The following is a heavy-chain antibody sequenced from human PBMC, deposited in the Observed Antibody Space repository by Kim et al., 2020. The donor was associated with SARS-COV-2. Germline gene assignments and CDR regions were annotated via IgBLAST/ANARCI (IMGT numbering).Heavy chain of an antibody. CDR2: INSDGSST. Sequence: GGSLRLSCAASGFTFSSYWMHWVRQAPGKGLVWVSRINSDGSSTSYADSVKGRFTISRDNAKNTLYLQMNSLRAEDTAVYYCASPTISKSPAFDIWGQGTMVTVSS. D-gene: IGHD5-12*01. CDR1: GFTFSSYW. J-gene: IGHJ3*02. CDR3: ASPTISKSPAFDI. V-gene: IGHV3-74*01.